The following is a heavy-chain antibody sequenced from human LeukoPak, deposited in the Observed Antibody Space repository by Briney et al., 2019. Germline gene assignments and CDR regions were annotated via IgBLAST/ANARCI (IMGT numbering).Heavy chain of an antibody. V-gene: IGHV6-1*01. Sequence: QTLSLTCAISGDSVSSNSATWNWIRQSPSRGLEWLGRTYYRSKWYSDTAVSVKSRITINPDTSKNQFSLQLNSVTPEDTAVYYCASAYSSGKDYYFNYWGQGTLVTVSS. CDR3: ASAYSSGKDYYFNY. CDR2: TYYRSKWYS. D-gene: IGHD6-19*01. J-gene: IGHJ4*02. CDR1: GDSVSSNSAT.